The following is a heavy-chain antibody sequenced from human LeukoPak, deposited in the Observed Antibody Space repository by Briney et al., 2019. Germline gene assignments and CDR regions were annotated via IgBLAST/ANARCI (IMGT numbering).Heavy chain of an antibody. V-gene: IGHV1-2*02. CDR3: ARAGIVIVPAEGD. CDR2: INPNSGGT. Sequence: ASVKVSCKASGYTSTDFYMHWVRQAPGQGLEWMGWINPNSGGTNYAQKFQGRVTVTRDTSIRTAYMELSRLTSDDTAVYYCARAGIVIVPAEGDWGQGTLVTVSS. CDR1: GYTSTDFY. J-gene: IGHJ4*02. D-gene: IGHD2-2*01.